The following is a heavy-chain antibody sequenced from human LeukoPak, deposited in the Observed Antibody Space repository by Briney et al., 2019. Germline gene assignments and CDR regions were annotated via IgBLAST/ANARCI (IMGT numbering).Heavy chain of an antibody. D-gene: IGHD3-3*01. CDR3: ARERVVTFVGVYYFDY. CDR1: GFTFSSYA. J-gene: IGHJ4*02. CDR2: ISGSGGST. Sequence: QPGGSLRLSCAASGFTFSSYAMSWVRQAPGKGLEWVSAISGSGGSTYYADSVKGRFTISRDNSKNTLYPQMNSLRAEDTAVYYCARERVVTFVGVYYFDYWGQGTLVTVSS. V-gene: IGHV3-23*01.